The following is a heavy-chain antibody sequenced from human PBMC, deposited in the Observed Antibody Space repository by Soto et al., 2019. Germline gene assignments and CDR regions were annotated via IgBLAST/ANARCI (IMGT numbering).Heavy chain of an antibody. V-gene: IGHV5-51*01. J-gene: IGHJ6*03. CDR3: ARQVVPAARSYYYNMAV. D-gene: IGHD2-2*01. Sequence: RESLKISWKGSGYNFTSYRVGWVPPVPGKGLEWMGIIYPGDSDTRYSPSFQGQVTISADKSISTAYLQWSRLKASDTAMYYCARQVVPAARSYYYNMAVWGKGTTVTVSS. CDR1: GYNFTSYR. CDR2: IYPGDSDT.